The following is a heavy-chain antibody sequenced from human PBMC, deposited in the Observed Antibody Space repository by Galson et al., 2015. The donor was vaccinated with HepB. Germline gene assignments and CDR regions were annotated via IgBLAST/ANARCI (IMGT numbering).Heavy chain of an antibody. J-gene: IGHJ4*02. CDR1: GFTFSAYW. Sequence: SLRLSCAASGFTFSAYWMSWVRQAPGIGLEWVANIKQDGSRKEYVDSVKGRFTISRDNAKNSLYLQMNSLRGEDTATYYCAREGIGGFDYWGQGTPVTVSA. CDR3: AREGIGGFDY. CDR2: IKQDGSRK. D-gene: IGHD3-10*01. V-gene: IGHV3-7*05.